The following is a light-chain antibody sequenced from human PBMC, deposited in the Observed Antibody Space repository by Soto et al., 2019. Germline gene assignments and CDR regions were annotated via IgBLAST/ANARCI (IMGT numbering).Light chain of an antibody. V-gene: IGKV1-6*01. CDR1: QGIGHD. CDR3: LQDYNYPLI. Sequence: AIQMTQSPSSLSASVGDRVTITCRASQGIGHDLGWFQQKPGKAPKVLIYGTSNLQTGVPSRFSGSGFGTEFTLAISSLQPEDVATYYCLQDYNYPLIFGGGTKVEIK. CDR2: GTS. J-gene: IGKJ4*01.